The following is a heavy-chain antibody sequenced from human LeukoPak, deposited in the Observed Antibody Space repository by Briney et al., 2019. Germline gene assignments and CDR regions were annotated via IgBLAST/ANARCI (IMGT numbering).Heavy chain of an antibody. CDR1: GGSIGSYY. D-gene: IGHD6-13*01. Sequence: KASETLSLTCTVSGGSIGSYYWSWIRQPPGKGLEWIGYIYYSGSTNYNPSLKSRVTISVDTSKNQFSLKLSSVTAADTAVYYCARDTPTGYSSILDYWGQGTLVTVSS. CDR3: ARDTPTGYSSILDY. CDR2: IYYSGST. V-gene: IGHV4-59*01. J-gene: IGHJ4*02.